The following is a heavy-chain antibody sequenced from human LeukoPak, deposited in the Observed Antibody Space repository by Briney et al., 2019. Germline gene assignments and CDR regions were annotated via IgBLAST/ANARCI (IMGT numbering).Heavy chain of an antibody. J-gene: IGHJ4*02. Sequence: GGSLRLSCAASGFTFNAFGMNWVRQAPGKGLEWVANIKQDGSETYYVDSVKGRFTISRDNAKNSLYLQMNSLRAEDTAVYYCARDATIYIESSGYHYWGQGALVTVSS. CDR2: IKQDGSET. V-gene: IGHV3-7*03. CDR3: ARDATIYIESSGYHY. CDR1: GFTFNAFG. D-gene: IGHD3-22*01.